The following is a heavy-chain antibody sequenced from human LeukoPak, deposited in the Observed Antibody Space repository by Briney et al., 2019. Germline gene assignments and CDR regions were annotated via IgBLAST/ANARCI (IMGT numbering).Heavy chain of an antibody. J-gene: IGHJ4*02. CDR3: AKGGPYCSSTTCNYFDY. CDR2: ISGSGGST. D-gene: IGHD2-2*01. CDR1: GFTFSNYA. V-gene: IGHV3-23*01. Sequence: GGSLRLSCTASGFTFSNYAMSWVRQAPGKGLEWVSAISGSGGSTYYADSVKGRFTITRDNSKNTLSLQMNSLRAEDTAVYYCAKGGPYCSSTTCNYFDYWGQGTLVTVSS.